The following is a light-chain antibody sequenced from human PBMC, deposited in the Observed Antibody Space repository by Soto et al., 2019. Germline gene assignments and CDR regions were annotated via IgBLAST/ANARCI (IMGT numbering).Light chain of an antibody. CDR3: TSYAGSNDRYV. V-gene: IGLV2-8*01. CDR2: EVS. J-gene: IGLJ1*01. Sequence: QSALTQPPSASGSPGQSVTISCTGTSSDFGAYKYVSWYQHHPGKAPKLIIYEVSQRPSGVPDRFSGSKSGNTASLTVSGLQAEDEAHYYCTSYAGSNDRYVFGTGTKATVL. CDR1: SSDFGAYKY.